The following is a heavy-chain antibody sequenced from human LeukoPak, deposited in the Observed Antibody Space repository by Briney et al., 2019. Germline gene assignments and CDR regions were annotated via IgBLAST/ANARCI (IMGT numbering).Heavy chain of an antibody. CDR2: IYTSGST. CDR3: AREVNLRFLEWLIDY. Sequence: SETLSLTCTVSGGSISSYYRSWIRQPAGKGLEWIGRIYTSGSTNYNPSLNSGVTMSVDTSKNQFSLKLSSVTAADTAVYYCAREVNLRFLEWLIDYWGQGTLVAVSS. D-gene: IGHD3-3*01. CDR1: GGSISSYY. V-gene: IGHV4-4*07. J-gene: IGHJ4*02.